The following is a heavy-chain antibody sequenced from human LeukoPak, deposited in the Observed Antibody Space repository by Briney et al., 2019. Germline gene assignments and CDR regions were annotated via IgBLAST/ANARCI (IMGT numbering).Heavy chain of an antibody. D-gene: IGHD3-9*01. Sequence: RVASVKVSCKASGYTFTSYGISWVRQAPGQGLEWMGWISAYNGNTNYAQKLQGRVTMTTDTSTSTAYMELRSLRSDDTAVYYCARDDILTGYPYNWFDPWGQGTLVTVSS. CDR2: ISAYNGNT. CDR1: GYTFTSYG. J-gene: IGHJ5*02. CDR3: ARDDILTGYPYNWFDP. V-gene: IGHV1-18*01.